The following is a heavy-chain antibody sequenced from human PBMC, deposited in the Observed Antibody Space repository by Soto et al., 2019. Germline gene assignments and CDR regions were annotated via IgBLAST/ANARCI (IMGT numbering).Heavy chain of an antibody. D-gene: IGHD5-12*01. CDR2: ISSSSSYI. V-gene: IGHV3-21*01. CDR1: GFTFSSYS. Sequence: GGSLRLSCAASGFTFSSYSMNWVRQAPGKGLEWVSSISSSSSYIYYADSVKGRFTISRDNAKNSLYLQMNSLRAEDTAVYYCARVGGYDDRDPFDIWGQGTMVTVSS. J-gene: IGHJ3*02. CDR3: ARVGGYDDRDPFDI.